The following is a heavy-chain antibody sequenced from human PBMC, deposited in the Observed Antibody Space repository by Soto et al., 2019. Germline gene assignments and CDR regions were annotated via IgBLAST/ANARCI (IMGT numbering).Heavy chain of an antibody. Sequence: SETLSLTCTVSGVSISSSSYYWGWIRQPPGKGLEWIGSIYYSGSTYYNPSLKSRVTISVDTSKNQFSLKLSSVTAADTAVYYCARRQTGVVVPAAPHDAFDIWGKGTMVTVSS. D-gene: IGHD2-2*01. CDR3: ARRQTGVVVPAAPHDAFDI. J-gene: IGHJ3*02. V-gene: IGHV4-39*01. CDR2: IYYSGST. CDR1: GVSISSSSYY.